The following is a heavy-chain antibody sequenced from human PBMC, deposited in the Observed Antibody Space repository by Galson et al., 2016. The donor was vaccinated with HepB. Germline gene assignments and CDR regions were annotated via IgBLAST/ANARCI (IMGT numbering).Heavy chain of an antibody. CDR1: GYTLTSYY. CDR3: ASTRIMDIVVVVAATSLYY. D-gene: IGHD2-15*01. J-gene: IGHJ4*02. CDR2: INPSGGST. Sequence: SVKVSCKASGYTLTSYYMHWVRQAPGQGLEWMGIINPSGGSTSYAQKFQGRVTMTRDTSTSTVYMELSSLRSEDTAVYYCASTRIMDIVVVVAATSLYYWGQGTLVTVSS. V-gene: IGHV1-46*01.